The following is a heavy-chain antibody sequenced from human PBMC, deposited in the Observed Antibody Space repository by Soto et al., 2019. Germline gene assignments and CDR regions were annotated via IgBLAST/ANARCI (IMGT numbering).Heavy chain of an antibody. CDR2: ISSSSSYI. J-gene: IGHJ3*02. CDR1: GFTFSSYS. CDR3: ARDGEPSFDDYGDCGKKDAFDI. V-gene: IGHV3-21*01. Sequence: EVQLVESGGGLVKPGGSLRLSCAASGFTFSSYSMNWVRQAPGKGLEWVSSISSSSSYIYYADSVKGRFTISRDNAKNSLYLQMKSRRAEDTAVYYCARDGEPSFDDYGDCGKKDAFDIWGQGTMVTVSS. D-gene: IGHD4-17*01.